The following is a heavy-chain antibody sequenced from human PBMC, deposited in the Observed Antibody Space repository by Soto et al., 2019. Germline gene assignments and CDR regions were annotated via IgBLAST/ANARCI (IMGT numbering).Heavy chain of an antibody. CDR2: IWYDGSNK. J-gene: IGHJ6*02. Sequence: XGSLRLSCAAAGFTFSSYGMHWVRQAPGKGLDWVAVIWYDGSNKYYADSVKGRFTISRDNSKNTLYLQMNSLRAEDTAVYYCARDLVVPASTSGYYYYYGMDVWGQGTTVTVSS. D-gene: IGHD2-2*01. CDR3: ARDLVVPASTSGYYYYYGMDV. CDR1: GFTFSSYG. V-gene: IGHV3-33*01.